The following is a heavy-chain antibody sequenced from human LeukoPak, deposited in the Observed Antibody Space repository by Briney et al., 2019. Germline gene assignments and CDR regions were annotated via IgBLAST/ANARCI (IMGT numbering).Heavy chain of an antibody. CDR1: GGSFSNYY. CDR2: INDSERT. Sequence: SETLSLTCAVYGGSFSNYYWGWIRQSPVKGLEWIGEINDSERTIYNPSLKSRVTISVDTSKNQFSLKLSSVTAADTAMYYCARHAISSGWGEDYYYMDVWGKGTTVTVSS. CDR3: ARHAISSGWGEDYYYMDV. J-gene: IGHJ6*03. V-gene: IGHV4-34*01. D-gene: IGHD6-19*01.